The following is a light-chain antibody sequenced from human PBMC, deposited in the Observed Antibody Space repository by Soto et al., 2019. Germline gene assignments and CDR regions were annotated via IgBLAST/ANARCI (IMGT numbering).Light chain of an antibody. Sequence: QSVLTQPRSVSGSPGQSVAISCTGTSSDVGFYNYVSWYQQHPGKAPKVMIYDVSKRPSGVPDRFSGSKSGNTASLTISGLQPDDEADYYCCSYAGNYIYVFGTGTKVTVL. V-gene: IGLV2-11*01. J-gene: IGLJ1*01. CDR3: CSYAGNYIYV. CDR1: SSDVGFYNY. CDR2: DVS.